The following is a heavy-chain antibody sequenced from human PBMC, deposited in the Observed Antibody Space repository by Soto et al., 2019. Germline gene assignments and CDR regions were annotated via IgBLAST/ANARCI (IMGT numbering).Heavy chain of an antibody. CDR3: ARMGGSFLDS. CDR1: GGTFSSYA. D-gene: IGHD1-26*01. CDR2: IIPIFGAT. V-gene: IGHV1-69*06. J-gene: IGHJ5*01. Sequence: QVQLVQSGAEVKKPGSSVKVSCKASGGTFSSYAITWVRQAPGQGLDWMGEIIPIFGATNFAQKFPGRVTITADKSTTAAYMELSSLTSEDTAVYYCARMGGSFLDSWGQGTLVTVSS.